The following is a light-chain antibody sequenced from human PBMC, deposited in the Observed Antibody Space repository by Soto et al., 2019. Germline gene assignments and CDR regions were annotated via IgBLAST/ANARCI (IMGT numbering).Light chain of an antibody. CDR1: QTISSW. Sequence: DIQMTQSASTLSVSVGDRGTVTFRASQTISSWLAWYQQKPGKAPKLLIYKASTLKSGVPSRFSGSGSGTEFTLTISSLQPDDFATYYCQHYNSYSEAFGQGTKVHI. J-gene: IGKJ1*01. CDR2: KAS. V-gene: IGKV1-5*03. CDR3: QHYNSYSEA.